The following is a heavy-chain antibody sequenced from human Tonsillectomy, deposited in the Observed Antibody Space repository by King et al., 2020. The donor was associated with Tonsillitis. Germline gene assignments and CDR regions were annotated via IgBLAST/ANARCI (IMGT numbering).Heavy chain of an antibody. CDR1: GYRFHSYW. V-gene: IGHV5-51*01. CDR2: IYPADSDA. J-gene: IGHJ5*02. D-gene: IGHD1-7*01. CDR3: ARQAVTPANYFAP. Sequence: QLVQSGAEVKKSGESLKISCKVSGYRFHSYWIAWVRQMPGKGLEWMGIIYPADSDARYSPSFQGQVTISVDRSLSTAYLQWNSLKAPDTAVYYCARQAVTPANYFAPWGQGTLVTVSS.